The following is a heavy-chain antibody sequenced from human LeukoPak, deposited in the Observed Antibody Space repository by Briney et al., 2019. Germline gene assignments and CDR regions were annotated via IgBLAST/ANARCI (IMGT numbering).Heavy chain of an antibody. CDR3: ARVVEGYCSSPSCPTTIDY. CDR1: GGSISSVGYS. CDR2: IYNSGST. V-gene: IGHV4-30-2*01. J-gene: IGHJ4*02. D-gene: IGHD2-2*01. Sequence: SDTLSLTCAVSGGSISSVGYSWSWVRQPPGKGLEWIGYIYNSGSTYYNPPLKSRVTISVDRSKNQSSLKLSSVTAADTAVYYRARVVEGYCSSPSCPTTIDYWGQGTLVSVSS.